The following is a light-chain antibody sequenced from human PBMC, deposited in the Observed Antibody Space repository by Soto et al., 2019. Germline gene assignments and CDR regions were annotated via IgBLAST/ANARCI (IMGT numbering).Light chain of an antibody. J-gene: IGLJ3*02. CDR3: SSYTSSSTLV. CDR2: EVS. Sequence: QSVLTQPASVSGSPGQSITISCTGTSSDVGGYNYVSWYQHHPGKPPKLMIYEVSNRPSGVSNRFSGSKSDNTASLTISGLQAEDEADYYCSSYTSSSTLVFGGGTKLTVL. V-gene: IGLV2-14*01. CDR1: SSDVGGYNY.